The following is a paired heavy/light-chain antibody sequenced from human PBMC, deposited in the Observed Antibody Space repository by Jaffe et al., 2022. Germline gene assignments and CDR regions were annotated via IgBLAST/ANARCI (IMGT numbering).Heavy chain of an antibody. CDR3: ANRAARGYSGSY. J-gene: IGHJ4*02. CDR2: ISGSGGYT. D-gene: IGHD5-12*01. CDR1: GFTFSSYA. Sequence: EVQLLESGGGLVQPGGSLRLSCAASGFTFSSYAMTWVRQAPGKGLEWVSAISGSGGYTYYADSVKGRFTISRDNSKNTLYLQMNSLRAEDTAVYYCANRAARGYSGSYWGQGTLVTVSS. V-gene: IGHV3-23*01.
Light chain of an antibody. CDR1: QGISNS. Sequence: DIQMTQSPSSLSASVGDRVTITCRASQGISNSLAWFQQKPGKAPKSLIYAASTLESGVPSKFSGSGSGTDFTLTISSLQPEDFATYYCQQYNTYALTFGGGTKVEIK. CDR3: QQYNTYALT. J-gene: IGKJ4*01. V-gene: IGKV1-16*02. CDR2: AAS.